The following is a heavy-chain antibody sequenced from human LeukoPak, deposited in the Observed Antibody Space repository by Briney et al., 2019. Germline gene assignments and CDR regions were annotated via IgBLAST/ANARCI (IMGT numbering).Heavy chain of an antibody. J-gene: IGHJ5*02. CDR1: GGTFSSYA. V-gene: IGHV1-69*05. CDR3: ARGVAAGPAGDWFDP. D-gene: IGHD6-6*01. Sequence: GAPVKVSCKASGGTFSSYAISWVRQAPGQGLEWMGGIIPIFGTANYAQKFQGRVTITTDESTSTAYMELSSLRSEDTAVYYCARGVAAGPAGDWFDPWGQGTLVTVSS. CDR2: IIPIFGTA.